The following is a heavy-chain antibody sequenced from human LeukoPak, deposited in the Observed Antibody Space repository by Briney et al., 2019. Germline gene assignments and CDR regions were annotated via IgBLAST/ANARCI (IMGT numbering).Heavy chain of an antibody. D-gene: IGHD3-3*01. CDR3: ARHLGWSDYYFYMDV. Sequence: SETLSLTCAVSGGSISSSNWWSWVRQPPGKGLEWTGSIDHSGSTYYNPSLKSRVTISVDTSKNQFSLKLSSVTAADTAVYYCARHLGWSDYYFYMDVWGKGTTVIVSS. J-gene: IGHJ6*03. CDR1: GGSISSSNW. CDR2: IDHSGST. V-gene: IGHV4-4*02.